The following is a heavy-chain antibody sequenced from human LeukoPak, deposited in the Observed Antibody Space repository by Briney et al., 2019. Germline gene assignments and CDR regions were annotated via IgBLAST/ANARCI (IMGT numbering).Heavy chain of an antibody. CDR3: AGRRVLVASFDY. CDR2: IYSGDNT. Sequence: GGSLRLSCAASGFTVSNNYMSWVRQAPGKGLEWVSVIYSGDNTYYVESVKGRFTISRDNSKNTLFLQMNRLRAEGTAVYYCAGRRVLVASFDYWGQGTLVTVSS. V-gene: IGHV3-66*02. J-gene: IGHJ4*02. D-gene: IGHD2-21*01. CDR1: GFTVSNNY.